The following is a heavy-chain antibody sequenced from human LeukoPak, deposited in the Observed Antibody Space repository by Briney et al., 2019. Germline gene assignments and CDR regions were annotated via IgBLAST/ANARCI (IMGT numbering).Heavy chain of an antibody. D-gene: IGHD1-26*01. V-gene: IGHV3-30*18. CDR3: AKVHLEGASSLDQ. J-gene: IGHJ4*02. CDR1: GFTFSNYV. Sequence: QTGGSLRLSCAASGFTFSNYVMHWVRQAPGKRLEWVAAISYDGSNKCYADSVKGRFTISRDNSKNTLYLQMNSLRTEDTAVYYCAKVHLEGASSLDQWGQGTLVTVSS. CDR2: ISYDGSNK.